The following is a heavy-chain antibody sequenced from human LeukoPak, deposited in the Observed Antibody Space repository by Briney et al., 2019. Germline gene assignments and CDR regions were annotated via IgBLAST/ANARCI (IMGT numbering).Heavy chain of an antibody. D-gene: IGHD2-2*01. CDR1: GFTFSSYA. CDR2: INGSGGST. CDR3: AKVHPTVYCSSTSCYVDY. Sequence: GGPLRLSCAASGFTFSSYAMGLVPRPPGKALESVSAINGSGGSTYYADSVKGRFTISRDNSKNTLYLQMNSLRSEDTAVYYCAKVHPTVYCSSTSCYVDYWGQGTLVTVSS. J-gene: IGHJ4*02. V-gene: IGHV3-23*01.